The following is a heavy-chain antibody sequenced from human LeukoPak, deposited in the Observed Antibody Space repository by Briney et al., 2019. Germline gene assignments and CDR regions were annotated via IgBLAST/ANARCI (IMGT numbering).Heavy chain of an antibody. J-gene: IGHJ4*02. CDR1: GFTVSSNY. Sequence: GGSLRLSCVASGFTVSSNYMSSVRQAPGKGLEWVSLLYTDDTTYYADSVEGRFTISRDDSKNTIYLQMNSLRAEDTAVYYCARGGVNYWNPRYWGQGTLVTVS. CDR2: LYTDDTT. CDR3: ARGGVNYWNPRY. D-gene: IGHD1-1*01. V-gene: IGHV3-53*01.